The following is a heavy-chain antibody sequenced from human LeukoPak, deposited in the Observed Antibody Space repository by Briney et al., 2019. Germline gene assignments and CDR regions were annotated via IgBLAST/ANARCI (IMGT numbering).Heavy chain of an antibody. D-gene: IGHD6-6*01. V-gene: IGHV3-33*08. CDR2: IWYDGSNA. CDR1: GFTFSNYA. CDR3: ASYGSSSIAEH. J-gene: IGHJ1*01. Sequence: GRSLRLSCAASGFTFSNYAMHWVSQAPGKWLEWVAVIWYDGSNAYYADSVKGRFTISRDNSKNTVYLKMNSLRAEDTAVYYCASYGSSSIAEHWGQGTLVTVSS.